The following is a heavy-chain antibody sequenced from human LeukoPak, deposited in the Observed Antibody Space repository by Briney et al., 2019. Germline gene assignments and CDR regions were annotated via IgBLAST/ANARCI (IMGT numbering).Heavy chain of an antibody. Sequence: ASVKVSCKASGYTFTSYGISWVRQAPGQGLEWMGWISAYNGNTNYAQKLQGRVTMTTDTSTSTAYMELRSLRSDDTAVYYCARAHSITIFGVVRSTHNWFDPWGQGTLVTVSS. D-gene: IGHD3-3*01. V-gene: IGHV1-18*01. CDR1: GYTFTSYG. J-gene: IGHJ5*02. CDR3: ARAHSITIFGVVRSTHNWFDP. CDR2: ISAYNGNT.